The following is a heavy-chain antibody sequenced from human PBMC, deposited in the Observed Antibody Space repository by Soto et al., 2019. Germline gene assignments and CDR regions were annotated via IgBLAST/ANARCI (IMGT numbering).Heavy chain of an antibody. CDR2: INHSGSS. Sequence: SETLSLTCAVHCGSFSGFYWTWIRQPPGKGLEWIGEINHSGSSNYDPPLKSRVTMSLDTSRNQFSLSLNSVTAADTAVYYCARMAGPWYFDLWGRGTLVTVSS. CDR3: ARMAGPWYFDL. CDR1: CGSFSGFY. J-gene: IGHJ2*01. V-gene: IGHV4-34*01.